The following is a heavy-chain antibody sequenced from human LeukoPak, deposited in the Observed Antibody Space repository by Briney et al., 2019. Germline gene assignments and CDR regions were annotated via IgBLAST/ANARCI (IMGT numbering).Heavy chain of an antibody. CDR3: ARAGLEYSSSSAERALDY. V-gene: IGHV4-39*07. Sequence: SETLSLTCTVSGGSISSSSYYWGWIRQPPGKGLEWIGSIYYSGSTYYNPSLKSRVTISVDTSKNQFSLKLSSVTAADTAVYYCARAGLEYSSSSAERALDYWGQGTLVTVSS. CDR2: IYYSGST. D-gene: IGHD6-6*01. CDR1: GGSISSSSYY. J-gene: IGHJ4*02.